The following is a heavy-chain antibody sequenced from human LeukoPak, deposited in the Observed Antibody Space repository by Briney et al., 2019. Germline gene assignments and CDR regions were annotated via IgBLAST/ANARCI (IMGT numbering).Heavy chain of an antibody. Sequence: SGPTLVKPTQTLTLTCTFSGFSLSTSGVGVGWIRQPPGKALEWLALIYWDDDKRYSPSLKSRLTITKDTSKNQVVLTMTNMDPVDTATYYCAHTPLHLVGADPFDYWGQGTLVTVSS. CDR3: AHTPLHLVGADPFDY. D-gene: IGHD1-26*01. V-gene: IGHV2-5*02. CDR2: IYWDDDK. CDR1: GFSLSTSGVG. J-gene: IGHJ4*02.